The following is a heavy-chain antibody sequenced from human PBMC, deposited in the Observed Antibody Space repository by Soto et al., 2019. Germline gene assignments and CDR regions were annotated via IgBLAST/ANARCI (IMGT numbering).Heavy chain of an antibody. CDR2: ISYDGSNK. V-gene: IGHV3-30*18. CDR1: GFTFSSYG. J-gene: IGHJ6*02. D-gene: IGHD3-22*01. CDR3: AKDRGYYYDSSGYKNYYYYGMDV. Sequence: GGSLRLSCAASGFTFSSYGMHWVRQAPGKGLEWVAVISYDGSNKYYADSVKGRFTISRDNSKNTLYLQMNSLRAEDTAVYYCAKDRGYYYDSSGYKNYYYYGMDVWGQGTTVTVSS.